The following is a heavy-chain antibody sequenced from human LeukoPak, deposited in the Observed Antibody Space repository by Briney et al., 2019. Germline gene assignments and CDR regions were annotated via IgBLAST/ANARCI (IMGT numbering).Heavy chain of an antibody. D-gene: IGHD2-2*01. J-gene: IGHJ2*01. CDR2: VSGDGGRT. CDR1: GFTFSTYA. Sequence: GGSLRLSCAASGFTFSTYAMNWVRQAPGKGLEWVSAVSGDGGRTYYADSVKGRFTISRDNSKNTLYLQMNSLRAEDTAVYYCARKGQKGYCSSTSCPPWYFDLWGRGTLVTVSS. V-gene: IGHV3-23*01. CDR3: ARKGQKGYCSSTSCPPWYFDL.